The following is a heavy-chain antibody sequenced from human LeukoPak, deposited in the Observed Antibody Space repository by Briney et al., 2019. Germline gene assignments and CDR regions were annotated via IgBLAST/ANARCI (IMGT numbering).Heavy chain of an antibody. V-gene: IGHV3-23*01. D-gene: IGHD3-22*01. CDR2: ISGSGGST. CDR1: GFPFSSYA. Sequence: PGGSLRLSCAASGFPFSSYAMSWVRQAPGKGLEWVSAISGSGGSTYYADSVKGRFTISRDNSKNTLYLQMNSLRAEDTAVYYCAKAGSYYDSRFDYWGQGTLVTVSS. CDR3: AKAGSYYDSRFDY. J-gene: IGHJ4*02.